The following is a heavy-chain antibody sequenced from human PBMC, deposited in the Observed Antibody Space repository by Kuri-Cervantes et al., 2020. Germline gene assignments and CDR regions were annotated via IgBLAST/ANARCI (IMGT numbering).Heavy chain of an antibody. V-gene: IGHV4-39*01. D-gene: IGHD6-19*01. CDR2: ILHSGNT. Sequence: SETLSLTCTVSGGSISSYYWSWIRQPPGKGLEWIGCILHSGNTYYNPSLKSRVTISIDTSKNQFSLKVNSVTAADTAVYYCARPVSGWYAFDYWGQGTLVTVSS. CDR3: ARPVSGWYAFDY. J-gene: IGHJ4*02. CDR1: GGSISSYY.